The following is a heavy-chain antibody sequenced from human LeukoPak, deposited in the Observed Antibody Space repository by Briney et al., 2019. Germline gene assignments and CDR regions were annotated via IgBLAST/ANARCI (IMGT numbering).Heavy chain of an antibody. CDR2: IYHSGST. Sequence: SETLSLTCTVSGGSISSGGYYWSWIRQPPGKGLEWIGYIYHSGSTYYNPSLKSRVTISVDTSKNQFSLKLSSVTAADTAVYYCAREVDGEDYYYYYYMDVWGKGTTVTVSS. D-gene: IGHD3-10*01. CDR3: AREVDGEDYYYYYYMDV. J-gene: IGHJ6*03. V-gene: IGHV4-30-2*01. CDR1: GGSISSGGYY.